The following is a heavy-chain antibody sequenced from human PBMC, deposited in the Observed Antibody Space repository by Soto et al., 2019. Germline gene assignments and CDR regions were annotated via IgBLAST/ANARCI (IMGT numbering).Heavy chain of an antibody. CDR1: VFTFSSYW. CDR3: ARGWGYFDSSGFHYIYAMDV. CDR2: IKEDGSEK. V-gene: IGHV3-7*01. J-gene: IGHJ6*02. Sequence: WGSLVLGCAASVFTFSSYWMSWVRQAPGKGLDLVANIKEDGSEKYYVDSVEGRFTISRDNAKNSLYLQMTSLRAEDTALYYCARGWGYFDSSGFHYIYAMDVWGQGTTVTVSS. D-gene: IGHD3-22*01.